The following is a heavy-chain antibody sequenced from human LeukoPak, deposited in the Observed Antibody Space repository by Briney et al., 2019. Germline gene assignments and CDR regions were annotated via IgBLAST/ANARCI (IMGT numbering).Heavy chain of an antibody. J-gene: IGHJ3*01. CDR1: GDSVSTNSAA. V-gene: IGHV6-1*01. CDR2: TYYRSKWYN. Sequence: SQTLSLTCAISGDSVSTNSAAWDWIRQSPSRGLEWQGRTYYRSKWYNDYAVSVKSRITINPDTSKNQLSLQLNSVTPEDTAVYYCARGGQGDGYSADEAFDFWGQGTMVTVSS. D-gene: IGHD5-24*01. CDR3: ARGGQGDGYSADEAFDF.